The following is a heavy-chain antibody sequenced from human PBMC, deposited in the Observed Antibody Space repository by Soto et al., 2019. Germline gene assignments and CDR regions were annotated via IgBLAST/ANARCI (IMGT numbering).Heavy chain of an antibody. D-gene: IGHD2-15*01. J-gene: IGHJ5*02. CDR2: IIPIFGTA. V-gene: IGHV1-69*12. CDR3: AWEVVVAAAGWFDP. Sequence: QVQLVQSGAEVKKPGSSVKVSCKASGGTFSSYAISWVRQAPGQGLEWMGGIIPIFGTANYAQKFQGRVTITADEFTSTGYRELSSLRSEDTAVYYCAWEVVVAAAGWFDPWGQGTLVTVSS. CDR1: GGTFSSYA.